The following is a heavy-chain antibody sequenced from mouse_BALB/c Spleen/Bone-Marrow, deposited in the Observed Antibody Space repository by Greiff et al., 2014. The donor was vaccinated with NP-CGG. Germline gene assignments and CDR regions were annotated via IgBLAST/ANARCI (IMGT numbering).Heavy chain of an antibody. CDR2: ILPGSGST. CDR1: GYTFSTYW. CDR3: ARRLLYYFDY. D-gene: IGHD1-2*01. V-gene: IGHV1-9*01. Sequence: VNLVESGAELMKPGASVKISCKATGYTFSTYWIEWVKQRPGHGLEWIGEILPGSGSTNYNEKFKGKATFTADTSSNTAYMQLSSLKSEDSAVYYCARRLLYYFDYWGQGTTLTVSS. J-gene: IGHJ2*01.